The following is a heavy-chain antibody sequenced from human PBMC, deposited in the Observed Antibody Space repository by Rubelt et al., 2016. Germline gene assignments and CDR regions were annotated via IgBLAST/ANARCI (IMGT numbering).Heavy chain of an antibody. CDR1: GGSISSYY. D-gene: IGHD3-3*01. CDR3: ARFGVSPDYPVDF. CDR2: IYYSGST. V-gene: IGHV4-59*08. Sequence: QVQLQESGPGLVKPSETLSLTCTVSGGSISSYYWSWIRQPPGKGLEWIGYIYYSGSTNYNPSLKSRVTLSVDTSKIQFSLKLRSVPATDTAVYYCARFGVSPDYPVDFWGQGTLVSVSS. J-gene: IGHJ4*02.